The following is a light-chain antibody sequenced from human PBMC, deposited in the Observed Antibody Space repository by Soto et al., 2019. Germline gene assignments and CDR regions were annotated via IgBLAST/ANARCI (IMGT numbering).Light chain of an antibody. J-gene: IGLJ1*01. CDR2: DVS. CDR3: CSYAGSYTFP. Sequence: QSVLTQPRSVSGFPGQSVTISCTGTSSDVGGYNYVSWYQQHPGKAPKLMIYDVSKRPSGVPDRFSGSKSGNTASLTISGLQAEDEADYYCCSYAGSYTFPFGTGTKVTVL. V-gene: IGLV2-11*01. CDR1: SSDVGGYNY.